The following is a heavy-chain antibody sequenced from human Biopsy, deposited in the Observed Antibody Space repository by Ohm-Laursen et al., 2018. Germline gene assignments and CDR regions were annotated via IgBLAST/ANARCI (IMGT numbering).Heavy chain of an antibody. J-gene: IGHJ3*02. CDR2: IAYDGSNK. V-gene: IGHV3-30*18. D-gene: IGHD6-19*01. CDR1: GFGMYA. Sequence: SLRLSCTASGFGMYAMHWVRQPPGKGLEWLAVIAYDGSNKYYAESVKGRFTISRDRSRDTVHLQMNSLRYEDTALYYCAKDGGQWLGGAFDIWGHGTMVTVSS. CDR3: AKDGGQWLGGAFDI.